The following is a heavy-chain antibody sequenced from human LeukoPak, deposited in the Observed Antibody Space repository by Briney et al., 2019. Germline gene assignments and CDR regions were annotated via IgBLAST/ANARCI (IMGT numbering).Heavy chain of an antibody. Sequence: GGSLRLSCVASGFTFSDYYMSWIRQSPGKGLEWISYMSSSGTTNYFADSVKGRFTISRDNAKNSLYLQMDSLRAEDTAVYHCARGYYDTGAYPLFQHWGQGTLVTVSS. D-gene: IGHD3-22*01. CDR1: GFTFSDYY. CDR3: ARGYYDTGAYPLFQH. V-gene: IGHV3-11*01. J-gene: IGHJ1*01. CDR2: MSSSGTTN.